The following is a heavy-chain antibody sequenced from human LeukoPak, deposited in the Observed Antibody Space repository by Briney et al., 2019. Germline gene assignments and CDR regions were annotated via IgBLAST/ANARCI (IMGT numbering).Heavy chain of an antibody. Sequence: GGSLRLSCAASGFTFSSYAMSWVRQAPGKGLEWVSAISGSGGSTYYADSVNGRFTISRDNSKNTLYLQMNSLRAEDTAVYYCASSAPYYYYYYYMDVWGKGTTVTVSS. V-gene: IGHV3-23*01. CDR1: GFTFSSYA. D-gene: IGHD3-10*01. CDR3: ASSAPYYYYYYYMDV. CDR2: ISGSGGST. J-gene: IGHJ6*03.